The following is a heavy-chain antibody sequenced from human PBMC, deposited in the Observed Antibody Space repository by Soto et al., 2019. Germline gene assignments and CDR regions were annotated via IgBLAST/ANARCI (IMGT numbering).Heavy chain of an antibody. D-gene: IGHD4-17*01. V-gene: IGHV1-69*06. Sequence: VKVSGKSAGGSFSSYVFSWGRQAPGQGLEWMGGIIPIFGTANYAQKFQGRVTITADTSTSTAYMELSSLRSEDTAVFYCARSHVTSVITYQGYLDRWGQGTLVTSP. CDR1: GGSFSSYV. J-gene: IGHJ4*02. CDR2: IIPIFGTA. CDR3: ARSHVTSVITYQGYLDR.